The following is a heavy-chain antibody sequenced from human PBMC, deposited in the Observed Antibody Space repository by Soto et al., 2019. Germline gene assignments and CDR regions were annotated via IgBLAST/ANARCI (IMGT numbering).Heavy chain of an antibody. D-gene: IGHD3-3*01. CDR3: TTDVGHLSPTIFGVVINYYYGMDV. Sequence: PGGSLRLSCEASCFTFSNAWMNWVRQATGKGLEWVGRIKSKTDGGTTDYAAPVKGRFTISRDDSKNTLYLQMNSLKTEDTAVYYCTTDVGHLSPTIFGVVINYYYGMDVWGQGTTVTVSS. CDR2: IKSKTDGGTT. J-gene: IGHJ6*02. V-gene: IGHV3-15*07. CDR1: CFTFSNAW.